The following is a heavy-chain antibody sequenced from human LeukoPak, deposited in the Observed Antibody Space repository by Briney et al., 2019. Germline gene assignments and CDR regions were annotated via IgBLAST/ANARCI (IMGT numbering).Heavy chain of an antibody. CDR3: ARDGLRSEWSYFDY. Sequence: GASVKVSCKASGYTFDNYGISWVRQAPGQGLEWMGWISGYNRNTKYAQRLQGRVIMTTDTSTSTVYMELRSLRSDDTAIYYCARDGLRSEWSYFDYGGQGTLVTVSS. D-gene: IGHD3-3*01. J-gene: IGHJ4*02. CDR1: GYTFDNYG. CDR2: ISGYNRNT. V-gene: IGHV1-18*01.